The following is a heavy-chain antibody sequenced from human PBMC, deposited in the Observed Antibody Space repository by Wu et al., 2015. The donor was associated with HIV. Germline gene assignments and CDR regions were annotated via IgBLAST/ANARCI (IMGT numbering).Heavy chain of an antibody. CDR1: GYIFTSYY. V-gene: IGHV1-46*01. CDR3: ARVRHITMIRPHAFDI. D-gene: IGHD3-22*01. J-gene: IGHJ3*02. CDR2: INPSGGST. Sequence: QVQLVQSGAEVKKPGASVKVSCEASGYIFTSYYMHWVRQAPGQGLEWMGRINPSGGSTSYAQKFQGRVTMTRDTSTSTVYMELNSLRSEDTAVYYCARVRHITMIRPHAFDIWAKGQWSPSLQ.